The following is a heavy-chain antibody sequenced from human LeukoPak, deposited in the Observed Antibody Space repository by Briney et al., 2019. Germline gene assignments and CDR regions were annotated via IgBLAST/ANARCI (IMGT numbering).Heavy chain of an antibody. J-gene: IGHJ4*02. D-gene: IGHD2-2*01. CDR2: ISGSGGST. CDR1: GFTFSSYA. Sequence: PGGSLRLSCAASGFTFSSYAMSWVRQAPGKGLEWVSAISGSGGSTSYADSVKGRFTISRDNSKNTLYLQMNSLRAEDTAVYYCARDIVVVPAYYFDYWGQGTLVTVSS. CDR3: ARDIVVVPAYYFDY. V-gene: IGHV3-23*01.